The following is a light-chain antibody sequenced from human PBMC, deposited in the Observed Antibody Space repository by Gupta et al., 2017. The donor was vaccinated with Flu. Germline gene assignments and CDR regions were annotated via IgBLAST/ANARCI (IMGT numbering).Light chain of an antibody. CDR2: DCS. J-gene: IGLJ2*01. CDR1: VRDVGDYKD. CDR3: SSYINTNTFVLF. V-gene: IGLV2-14*03. Sequence: TTTCKGTVRDVGDYKDVSWYQQNPGQDHKLIIDDCSNRTSGVSNRFYGSKAGNTASLTISGLQVEDEAHYYCSSYINTNTFVLFFGGGNKLTVL.